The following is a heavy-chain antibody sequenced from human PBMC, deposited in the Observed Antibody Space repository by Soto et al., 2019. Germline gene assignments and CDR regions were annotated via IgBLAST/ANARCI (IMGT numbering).Heavy chain of an antibody. V-gene: IGHV1-18*04. CDR3: ARDRPYYDSSGYSPFDY. D-gene: IGHD3-22*01. J-gene: IGHJ4*02. CDR2: ISAYNGNT. Sequence: ASVKVSCKASGYTFTSYGVSWVRQAPGQGLEWMGWISAYNGNTNYAQKLQGRVTMTTDTSTSTAYMELRSLRSDDTAVYYCARDRPYYDSSGYSPFDYWRQRTLVTVSS. CDR1: GYTFTSYG.